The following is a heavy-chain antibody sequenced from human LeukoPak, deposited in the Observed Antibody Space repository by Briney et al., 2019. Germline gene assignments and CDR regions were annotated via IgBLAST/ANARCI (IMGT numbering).Heavy chain of an antibody. CDR3: AKGPTYYYDSSGYYFDY. V-gene: IGHV3-30*18. J-gene: IGHJ4*02. CDR1: GFTFSSYG. CDR2: ISYDGSNK. Sequence: GGSLRLSCAASGFTFSSYGMHWVRQAPGKGLERVAVISYDGSNKYYADSVKGRITISRDNSKNTLYLQMNSLRAEDTAVYYCAKGPTYYYDSSGYYFDYWGQGTLVTVSS. D-gene: IGHD3-22*01.